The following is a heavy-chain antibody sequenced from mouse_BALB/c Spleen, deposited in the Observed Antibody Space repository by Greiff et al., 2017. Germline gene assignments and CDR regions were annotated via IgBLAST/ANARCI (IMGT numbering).Heavy chain of an antibody. CDR2: IDPENGDT. CDR1: GFNIKDYY. CDR3: NAYYVNYEAWFAY. V-gene: IGHV14-4*02. Sequence: VQLKQSGAELVRSGASVKLSCTASGFNIKDYYMHWVKQRPEQGLEWIGWIDPENGDTEYAPKVQGKATMTADTSSNTAYLQLSSLTSEDTAVYYCNAYYVNYEAWFAYWGQGTLVTVSA. D-gene: IGHD2-1*01. J-gene: IGHJ3*01.